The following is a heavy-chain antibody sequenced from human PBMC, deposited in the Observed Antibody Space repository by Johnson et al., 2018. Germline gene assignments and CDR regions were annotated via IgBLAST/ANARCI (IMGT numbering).Heavy chain of an antibody. D-gene: IGHD2/OR15-2a*01. CDR1: GFTFSSYW. V-gene: IGHV3-74*02. CDR3: ARANARLLYYYYGMDV. Sequence: VQLVQSGGGLVQPGGSLRLSCAASGFTFSSYWMHWVRQAPGKGLVWVSRINSDGSSTSYADSVKGRSTISRDNAKNTLYLQMNSLRAEDTAVYYGARANARLLYYYYGMDVWGQGTTVTVSS. CDR2: INSDGSST. J-gene: IGHJ6*02.